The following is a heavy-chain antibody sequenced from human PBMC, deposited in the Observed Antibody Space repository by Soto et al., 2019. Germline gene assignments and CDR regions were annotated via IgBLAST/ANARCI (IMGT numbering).Heavy chain of an antibody. J-gene: IGHJ4*02. V-gene: IGHV4-59*01. CDR2: VHYSGTI. CDR1: GGSISNYY. D-gene: IGHD1-1*01. Sequence: PSETLSLTCSVSGGSISNYYWNWIRQTPGKGLEWIGYVHYSGTISYNPSLESRVTMSLDTSKNQFSLSLRSVTAADTAIYYCARRWSGTDFWGRGTLVTVSS. CDR3: ARRWSGTDF.